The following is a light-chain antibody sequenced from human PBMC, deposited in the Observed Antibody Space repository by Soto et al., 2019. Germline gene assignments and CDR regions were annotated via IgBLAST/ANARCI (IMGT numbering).Light chain of an antibody. J-gene: IGKJ4*01. Sequence: EIVLTQSPRTLSLSPGEGATLSCRVSQSIRNSHLAWYQQKPGQAPRLVLHGTSTRATGIPVRFSGRGSGTDFTLTISRLEPEDFAVYYCQQYGSSPLTFGGGTRVEIK. CDR3: QQYGSSPLT. CDR1: QSIRNSH. CDR2: GTS. V-gene: IGKV3-20*01.